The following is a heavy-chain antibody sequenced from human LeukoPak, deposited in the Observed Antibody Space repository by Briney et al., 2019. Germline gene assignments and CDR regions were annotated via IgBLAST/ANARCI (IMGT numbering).Heavy chain of an antibody. CDR3: AKDLAMVNLPYYSGMDV. V-gene: IGHV3-23*01. CDR2: ISGSGGST. Sequence: GGSLRLSCAASGFTFSSYAMSWVRQAPGEGLEWVSAISGSGGSTYYAASVKGRFTISRDNSKNTLYLQMNSLRAEDTAVYYCAKDLAMVNLPYYSGMDVWGQGTTVTVSS. D-gene: IGHD5-18*01. CDR1: GFTFSSYA. J-gene: IGHJ6*02.